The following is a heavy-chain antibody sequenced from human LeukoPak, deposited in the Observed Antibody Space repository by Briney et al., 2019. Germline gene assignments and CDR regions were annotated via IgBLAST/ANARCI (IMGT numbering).Heavy chain of an antibody. J-gene: IGHJ4*02. CDR3: AKDHIGDYDPSGY. CDR2: ISYDGSNK. D-gene: IGHD4-17*01. V-gene: IGHV3-30*18. CDR1: GFTFSSYG. Sequence: GRSLRLSCAASGFTFSSYGMHWVRQAPGKGLEWVAVISYDGSNKYYADSVKGRFTISRDNSKNTLYLQMNSLRAEDTAVYYCAKDHIGDYDPSGYWGQGTLVTVSS.